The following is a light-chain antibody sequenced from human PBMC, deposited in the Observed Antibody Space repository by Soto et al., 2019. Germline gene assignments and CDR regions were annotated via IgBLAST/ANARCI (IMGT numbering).Light chain of an antibody. CDR3: QSYDSSLSGFYV. J-gene: IGLJ1*01. CDR2: GNS. Sequence: QSVLKQPPSVYGAPGQRVSLSCTGSSSNIGAGYDVHWYQQLPGTAPKLLIYGNSDRPSGVPDRFSGAKSGTSASLAITGLQAEDEADYYCQSYDSSLSGFYVFGTGTKVTVL. CDR1: SSNIGAGYD. V-gene: IGLV1-40*01.